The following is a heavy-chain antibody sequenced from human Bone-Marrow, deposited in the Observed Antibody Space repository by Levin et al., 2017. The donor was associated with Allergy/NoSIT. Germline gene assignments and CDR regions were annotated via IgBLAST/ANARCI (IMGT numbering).Heavy chain of an antibody. D-gene: IGHD2-2*01. CDR1: GYTFADYG. J-gene: IGHJ6*02. CDR2: ISGYNGET. V-gene: IGHV1-18*01. Sequence: PGESLKISCKASGYTFADYGISWVRQAPGQGLEWMGWISGYNGETNYAQKFQGRVTMTTDTSTFTGYMSLASLSSDDTAVYYCARVQGTFVVPPATTHYGRDVWGQGTTVTVSS. CDR3: ARVQGTFVVPPATTHYGRDV.